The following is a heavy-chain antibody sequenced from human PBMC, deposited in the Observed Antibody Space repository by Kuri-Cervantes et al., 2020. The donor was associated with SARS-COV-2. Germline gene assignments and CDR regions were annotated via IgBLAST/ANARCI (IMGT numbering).Heavy chain of an antibody. D-gene: IGHD1-1*01. CDR2: IIPIFGTA. V-gene: IGHV1-69*05. J-gene: IGHJ6*03. Sequence: SVKVSCRASGGTFSSYAISWVRQAPGQGLEWMGRIIPIFGTANYAQKFQGRVTITTDESTSTAYMELSSLRSEDTAVYYCASGGQLPYYYYYYYMDVRGKGTTVTVSS. CDR3: ASGGQLPYYYYYYYMDV. CDR1: GGTFSSYA.